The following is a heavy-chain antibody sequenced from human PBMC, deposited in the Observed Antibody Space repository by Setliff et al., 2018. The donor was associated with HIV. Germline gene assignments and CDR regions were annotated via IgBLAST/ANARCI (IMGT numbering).Heavy chain of an antibody. Sequence: GGSLRLSCAASGFTVSGYYMAWVRQAPGKGLEWVSTIYSDGSTYHADSVKGRFTLSRDTSKNTLSLQMNTLRPEDTAVYYCARMAPGWNAFDIWGQGTVVTVSS. CDR2: IYSDGST. V-gene: IGHV3-66*02. CDR3: ARMAPGWNAFDI. D-gene: IGHD2-15*01. J-gene: IGHJ3*02. CDR1: GFTVSGYY.